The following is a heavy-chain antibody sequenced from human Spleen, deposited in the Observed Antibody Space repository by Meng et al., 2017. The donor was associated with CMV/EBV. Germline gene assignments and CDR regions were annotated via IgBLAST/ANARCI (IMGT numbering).Heavy chain of an antibody. D-gene: IGHD3-22*01. CDR1: GFTFSSYS. Sequence: GESLKISCAASGFTFSSYSMNWVRQAPGKGLEWVSSISSSSSYIYYADSVKGRFTISRDNAKNSLYLQMNSLRAEDTAVYYCARGSRVTMIVVAPSGWGQGTLVTVSS. J-gene: IGHJ4*02. V-gene: IGHV3-21*04. CDR2: ISSSSSYI. CDR3: ARGSRVTMIVVAPSG.